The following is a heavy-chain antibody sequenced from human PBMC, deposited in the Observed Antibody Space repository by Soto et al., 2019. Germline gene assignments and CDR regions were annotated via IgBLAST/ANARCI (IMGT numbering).Heavy chain of an antibody. CDR1: GGSISSSSFH. Sequence: QLQLQESGPGLVKPSETLSLTCTVSGGSISSSSFHWGWIRQPPGKGLEWIGSIYYSGSTYYSPSLKSRVTTSVDTSKNQFSLKLSSVTAADTAVYYCARSERAAGTDWWFDPWGQGTLVTVSS. CDR2: IYYSGST. J-gene: IGHJ5*02. D-gene: IGHD6-13*01. CDR3: ARSERAAGTDWWFDP. V-gene: IGHV4-39*01.